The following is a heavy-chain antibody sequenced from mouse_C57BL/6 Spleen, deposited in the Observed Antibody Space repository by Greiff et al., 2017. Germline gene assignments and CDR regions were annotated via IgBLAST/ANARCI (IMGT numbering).Heavy chain of an antibody. CDR1: GYAFTNYL. J-gene: IGHJ2*01. CDR3: ARSELDLDD. V-gene: IGHV1-54*01. CDR2: INPGSGGT. D-gene: IGHD4-1*01. Sequence: QVQLQQSGAELVRPGTSVKVSCKASGYAFTNYLIGWVKQRPGQGLEWIGVINPGSGGTNYNEKFKGKATLTADKSSSTAYMQLSSLTSEDSAVYFGARSELDLDDWGQGTTLTVSS.